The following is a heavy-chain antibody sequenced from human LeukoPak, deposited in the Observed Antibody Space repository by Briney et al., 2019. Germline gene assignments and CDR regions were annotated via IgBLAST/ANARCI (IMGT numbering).Heavy chain of an antibody. CDR2: IYSDGST. CDR1: GFTVGSDY. CDR3: ARAAYDSNGYTANHDY. D-gene: IGHD3-22*01. V-gene: IGHV3-53*01. J-gene: IGHJ4*02. Sequence: RGSLRLSCAASGFTVGSDYMSWVRQAPEKGLEWVSVIYSDGSTYYADSVKGRFTISRDNSKNTLYLQMNNLRAEDTAVYYCARAAYDSNGYTANHDYWGQGTLVTVSS.